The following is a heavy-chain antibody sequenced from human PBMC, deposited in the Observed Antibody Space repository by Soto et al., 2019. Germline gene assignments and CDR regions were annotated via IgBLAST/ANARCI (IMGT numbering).Heavy chain of an antibody. CDR3: ARDEYYYDSSGYYTHDAFDI. J-gene: IGHJ3*02. V-gene: IGHV3-30-3*01. CDR2: ISYDGSNK. Sequence: GGSLRLSCAASGFTFSSYAMHWVRQAPGKGLEWVAVISYDGSNKYYADSVKGRFTISRDNSKNTLYLQMNSLRAEDTAVYYCARDEYYYDSSGYYTHDAFDIWGQGTMVTVSS. D-gene: IGHD3-22*01. CDR1: GFTFSSYA.